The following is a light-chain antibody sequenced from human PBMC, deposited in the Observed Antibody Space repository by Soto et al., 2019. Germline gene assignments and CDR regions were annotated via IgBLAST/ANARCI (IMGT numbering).Light chain of an antibody. V-gene: IGLV1-40*01. CDR1: SSNIGSGYD. Sequence: QPVLTQPPSVSGAPGQRFTIPFTGSSSNIGSGYDVHWYQQLPGTATKLLIHGNSNRPSGVPYRFPGSKSGTTASLASTGLQAEDEADSCCQSYDSSLRAPGLGTGTKLTVL. CDR2: GNS. J-gene: IGLJ1*01. CDR3: QSYDSSLRAPG.